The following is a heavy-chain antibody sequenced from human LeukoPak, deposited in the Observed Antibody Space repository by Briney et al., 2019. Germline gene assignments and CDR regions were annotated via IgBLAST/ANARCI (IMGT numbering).Heavy chain of an antibody. V-gene: IGHV1-46*01. J-gene: IGHJ4*02. D-gene: IGHD3-22*01. CDR1: GYTFTSYY. Sequence: ASVKVSCKASGYTFTSYYMHWVRQAPGQGLEWMGIINPSGGSTSYAQKFQGRVTMTRDTSTSTVYMELSSLSAEDTAVYYCAKDVGDRRYYASSGQFDYWGQGTLVTVSS. CDR2: INPSGGST. CDR3: AKDVGDRRYYASSGQFDY.